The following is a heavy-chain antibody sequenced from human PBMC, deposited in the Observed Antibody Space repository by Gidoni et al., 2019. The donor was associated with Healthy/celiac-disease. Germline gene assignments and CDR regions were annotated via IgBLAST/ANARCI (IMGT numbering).Heavy chain of an antibody. CDR1: GGSISSYY. Sequence: QVQLQESGPGLVKPSETLSLTCTVSGGSISSYYWSWIRQPPGKGLEWIGYIYYCGGTNYNPSPKSRVTISVDTSKNQFSLKLSSVTAADTAVYYCARVRIAAAGNAFDIWGQGTMVTVSS. D-gene: IGHD6-13*01. CDR3: ARVRIAAAGNAFDI. V-gene: IGHV4-59*01. J-gene: IGHJ3*02. CDR2: IYYCGGT.